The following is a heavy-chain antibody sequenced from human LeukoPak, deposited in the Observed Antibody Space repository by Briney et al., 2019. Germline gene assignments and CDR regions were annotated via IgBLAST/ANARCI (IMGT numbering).Heavy chain of an antibody. CDR3: ATRGYCSSTSCAQAFDI. Sequence: ASVKVSCKVSGYTLTELSMHWVRQAPGKGLEWMGGFDPEDGEAIYAQKFQGRVTMTEDTSTDTAYMELSSLRSEDTAVYYCATRGYCSSTSCAQAFDIWGQGTMVTVSS. CDR1: GYTLTELS. V-gene: IGHV1-24*01. J-gene: IGHJ3*02. CDR2: FDPEDGEA. D-gene: IGHD2-2*01.